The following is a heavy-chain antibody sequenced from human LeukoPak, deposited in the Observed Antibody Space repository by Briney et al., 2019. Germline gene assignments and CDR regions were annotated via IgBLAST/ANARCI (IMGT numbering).Heavy chain of an antibody. D-gene: IGHD6-13*01. Sequence: GRSLRLSCAASGFTFSSYGMHWVRQAPDKGLEWVAVIWYDGSNKYYADSVKGRFTISRDNSKNTLYLQMNSLRAEDTAVYYCARDGGFRSSWGWDFDYWGQGTLVTVSS. V-gene: IGHV3-33*01. CDR2: IWYDGSNK. J-gene: IGHJ4*02. CDR3: ARDGGFRSSWGWDFDY. CDR1: GFTFSSYG.